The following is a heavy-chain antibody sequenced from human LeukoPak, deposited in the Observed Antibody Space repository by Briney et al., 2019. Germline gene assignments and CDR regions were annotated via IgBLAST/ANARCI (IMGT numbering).Heavy chain of an antibody. D-gene: IGHD4-11*01. J-gene: IGHJ4*02. V-gene: IGHV4-39*02. CDR2: IYSDGKA. CDR3: ARNKRASNGVNFDY. CDR1: GGSITSSSFY. Sequence: SETLSLTCSVSGGSITSSSFYWGWIRQRPGKGLEWIGNIYSDGKAFYNASLKSRVTISLDTSKNHFSLKLNFLTAADTAVYYCARNKRASNGVNFDYWGQGTLVTVSS.